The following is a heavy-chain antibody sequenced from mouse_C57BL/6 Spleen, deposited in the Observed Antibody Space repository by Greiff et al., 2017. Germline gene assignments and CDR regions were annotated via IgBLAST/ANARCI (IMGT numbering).Heavy chain of an antibody. D-gene: IGHD3-2*02. CDR3: ARPDSSGYFDY. CDR2: IDPNSGGT. Sequence: QVQLQQPGAELVKPGASVKLSCKASGYTFTGYWMHWVKQRPGPGLEWIGRIDPNSGGTKYNEKFKSKATLTVDKPSSTAYMQLSSLTSEDSAVYYCARPDSSGYFDYWGQGTTLTVSS. CDR1: GYTFTGYW. J-gene: IGHJ2*01. V-gene: IGHV1-72*01.